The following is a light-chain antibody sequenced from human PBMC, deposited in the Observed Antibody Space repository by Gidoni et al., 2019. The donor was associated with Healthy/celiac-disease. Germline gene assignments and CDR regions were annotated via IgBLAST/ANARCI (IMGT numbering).Light chain of an antibody. Sequence: TLSLSPGERATLSCRASQSVSSYLAWYQQKPGQAPRLLIYDASNRATGIPARFSGSGSGTDFTLTISSLEPEDFAVYDCQQRSNWPPMYSFGQGTKLEIK. CDR3: QQRSNWPPMYS. V-gene: IGKV3-11*01. CDR2: DAS. CDR1: QSVSSY. J-gene: IGKJ2*03.